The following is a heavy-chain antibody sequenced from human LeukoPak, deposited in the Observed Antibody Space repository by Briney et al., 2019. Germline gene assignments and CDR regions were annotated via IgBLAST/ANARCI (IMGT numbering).Heavy chain of an antibody. J-gene: IGHJ6*03. CDR2: IIPIFGTA. CDR3: ARGGPDLTHYYYYYMDV. CDR1: GYTFTSYD. V-gene: IGHV1-69*05. Sequence: SVKVSCKASGYTFTSYDINWVRQATGQGLEWMGGIIPIFGTANYAQKFQGRVTITTDESTSTAYMELSSLRSEDTAVYYCARGGPDLTHYYYYYMDVWAKGPRSPSP.